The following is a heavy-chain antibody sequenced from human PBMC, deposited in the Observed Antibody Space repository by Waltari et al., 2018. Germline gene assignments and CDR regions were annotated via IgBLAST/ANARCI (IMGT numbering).Heavy chain of an antibody. V-gene: IGHV4-34*01. Sequence: QVQLQQWGAGLLKPSETLSLTCAVYGGSFSGYYWSWIRQPPGKGLEWIGEINHSASTNYNPSLKSRVTISVDTSKNQFSLKLSAVTAAGAAVYYGAGARACSSTSCYGAPAWFDPWGEGTLVTVSS. CDR3: AGARACSSTSCYGAPAWFDP. CDR1: GGSFSGYY. CDR2: INHSAST. J-gene: IGHJ5*02. D-gene: IGHD2-2*01.